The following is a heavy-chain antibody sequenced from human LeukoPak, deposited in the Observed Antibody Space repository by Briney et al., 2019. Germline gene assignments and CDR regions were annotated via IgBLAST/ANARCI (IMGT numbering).Heavy chain of an antibody. V-gene: IGHV3-11*01. CDR3: ARKYSSGHDY. CDR1: GFTFSDYY. J-gene: IGHJ4*02. CDR2: IGGSGITI. Sequence: PVGSLRLSCAASGFTFSDYYMSWIRQAPGKGLEWVSYIGGSGITIYYADSVKGRFTISRDNAKNSLYLQMNSLRAEDTAVYYCARKYSSGHDYWGQGTLVTVSS. D-gene: IGHD6-19*01.